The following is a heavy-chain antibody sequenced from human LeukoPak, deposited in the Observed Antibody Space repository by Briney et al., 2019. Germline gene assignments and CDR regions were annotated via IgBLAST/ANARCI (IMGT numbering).Heavy chain of an antibody. CDR3: AKGRRAYCSGGSCFGLWDY. CDR2: INSDESST. J-gene: IGHJ4*02. D-gene: IGHD2-15*01. CDR1: GFTFSTYW. Sequence: GGSLRLSCAASGFTFSTYWMHWVRHAPGKGLVWVSRINSDESSTTYADSVKGRFTISRDNAKNTLYLQMNSLRAEDTAVYYCAKGRRAYCSGGSCFGLWDYWGQGTLVTVSS. V-gene: IGHV3-74*01.